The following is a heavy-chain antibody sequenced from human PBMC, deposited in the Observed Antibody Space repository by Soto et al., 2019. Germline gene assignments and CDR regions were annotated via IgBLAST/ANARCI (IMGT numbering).Heavy chain of an antibody. Sequence: ASVKVSCKASGYNFTRHGIQWVRQAPGQRLEWMGWISAHNGNTKYAQQFRDRVTLARNTSASTASMELSSLRFEDTAAYYCARRKERSGPHYFDYWGQGTLVTVSS. CDR3: ARRKERSGPHYFDY. CDR2: ISAHNGNT. D-gene: IGHD6-25*01. V-gene: IGHV1-3*01. J-gene: IGHJ4*02. CDR1: GYNFTRHG.